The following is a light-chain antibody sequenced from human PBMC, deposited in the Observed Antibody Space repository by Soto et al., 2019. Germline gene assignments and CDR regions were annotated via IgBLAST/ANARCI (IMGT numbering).Light chain of an antibody. V-gene: IGKV1-5*03. CDR3: QHYSSHSRV. Sequence: DIQMTQSPSTLSASVGDRVTITCRASQSISSFLAWYQQKPGKAPKLLIYKASSLQSGVPSRFSGSGSGTEFTLTISSLHPDDFATYYCQHYSSHSRVFGQGTKVEIK. J-gene: IGKJ1*01. CDR2: KAS. CDR1: QSISSF.